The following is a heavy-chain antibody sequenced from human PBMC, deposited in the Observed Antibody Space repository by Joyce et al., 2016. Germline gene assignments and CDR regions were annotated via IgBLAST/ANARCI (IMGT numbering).Heavy chain of an antibody. J-gene: IGHJ6*02. CDR2: VIGQNGET. V-gene: IGHV1-18*01. CDR3: ARYALLGYCMEGRCNYYYRGLDV. CDR1: DYIFNNYG. Sequence: QGQLVQSGAEVKKLGASVKVSCKASDYIFNNYGISWVRQAPGQGREWMGWVIGQNGETIYAQKFQGRVTRTADTSTGTAVMELRSLRSDDTAAYFCARYALLGYCMEGRCNYYYRGLDVWGQGTTVTVSS. D-gene: IGHD2-15*01.